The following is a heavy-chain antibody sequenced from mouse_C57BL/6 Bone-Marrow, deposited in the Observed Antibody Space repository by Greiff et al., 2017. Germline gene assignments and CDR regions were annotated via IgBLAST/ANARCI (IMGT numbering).Heavy chain of an antibody. Sequence: EVMLVESGGDLVKPGGSLKLSCAASGFTFSSYGMSWVRQTPDKRLEWVATISSGGSYTYYPDSVKGRFTISRDNAKNTLYLQMSSLKSEDTAMYYCATLTIYYDYYYYAMDYWGQGTSVTVSS. V-gene: IGHV5-6*02. CDR3: ATLTIYYDYYYYAMDY. J-gene: IGHJ4*01. CDR2: ISSGGSYT. CDR1: GFTFSSYG. D-gene: IGHD2-4*01.